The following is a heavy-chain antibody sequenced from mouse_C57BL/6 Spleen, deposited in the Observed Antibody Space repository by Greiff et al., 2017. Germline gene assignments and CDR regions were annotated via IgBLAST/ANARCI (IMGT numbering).Heavy chain of an antibody. CDR3: ARERDYDYYAMDY. V-gene: IGHV1-82*01. CDR1: GYAFSSSW. CDR2: IYPGDGDT. Sequence: QVQLQQSGPELVKPGASVKISCKASGYAFSSSWMNWVKQRPGKGLEWIGRIYPGDGDTNYNGKFKGKATLTADKSSSTAYMQLSSLTSEDSAVYFCARERDYDYYAMDYWGQGTSGTVSS. J-gene: IGHJ4*01. D-gene: IGHD2-4*01.